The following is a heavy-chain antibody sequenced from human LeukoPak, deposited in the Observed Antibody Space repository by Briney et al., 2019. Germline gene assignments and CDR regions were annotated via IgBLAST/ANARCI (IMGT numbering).Heavy chain of an antibody. CDR3: AKGNTRSIAAPLDY. D-gene: IGHD6-6*01. J-gene: IGHJ4*02. Sequence: GGSLRLSCAAFTFGTYAMSWVRKAPGKGLEWVSAISGSGGSTYYADSAKGRFTISRDNSKNTLYLQMNSLRAEDTAVYYCAKGNTRSIAAPLDYWGQGTLVTVSS. CDR1: FTFGTYA. CDR2: ISGSGGST. V-gene: IGHV3-23*01.